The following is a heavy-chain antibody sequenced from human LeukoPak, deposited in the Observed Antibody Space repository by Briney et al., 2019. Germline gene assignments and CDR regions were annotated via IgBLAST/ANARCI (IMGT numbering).Heavy chain of an antibody. Sequence: PSETLSLTCTVSGGSISSYYWSWIRQPPGKGLEWIGYIYYSGSTNYNPSLKSRVTISVDTSKNQFFLKLSSVTAADTAVYYCARGWESGSSYNWFDPWGQGTLVTVSS. CDR3: ARGWESGSSYNWFDP. CDR1: GGSISSYY. D-gene: IGHD3-3*01. CDR2: IYYSGST. V-gene: IGHV4-59*01. J-gene: IGHJ5*02.